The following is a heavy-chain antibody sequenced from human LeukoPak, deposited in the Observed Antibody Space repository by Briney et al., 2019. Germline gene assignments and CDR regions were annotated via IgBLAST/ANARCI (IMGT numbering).Heavy chain of an antibody. D-gene: IGHD3-10*01. V-gene: IGHV4-59*01. J-gene: IGHJ2*01. CDR1: GGSISSYY. Sequence: SETLSLTCTVSGGSISSYYWSWIRQPPGKGLEWIGYIYYSGSTNYNPSLKSRVTISVDTSKNQFSLKLSSVTAADTAVYYCARDRGSHWYFDLWGRGTLVTVSS. CDR2: IYYSGST. CDR3: ARDRGSHWYFDL.